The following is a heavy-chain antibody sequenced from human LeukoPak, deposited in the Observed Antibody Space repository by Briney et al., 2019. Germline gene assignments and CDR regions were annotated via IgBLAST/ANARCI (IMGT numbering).Heavy chain of an antibody. CDR3: ARGGTASSAYSVDWFDP. D-gene: IGHD3-22*01. J-gene: IGHJ5*02. CDR1: GGSISSSSYY. CDR2: IYYSGST. V-gene: IGHV4-31*03. Sequence: SETLSLTCTVSGGSISSSSYYWGWIRQPPGKGLEWIGYIYYSGSTYYNPSLKSRVAMSVDTPKNQFSLKLSSVTAADTAVYYCARGGTASSAYSVDWFDPWGQGTLVIVSS.